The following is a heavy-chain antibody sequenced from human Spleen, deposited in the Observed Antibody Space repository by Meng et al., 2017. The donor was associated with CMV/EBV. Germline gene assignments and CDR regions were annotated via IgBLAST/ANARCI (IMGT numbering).Heavy chain of an antibody. CDR3: ARGGEGIDY. CDR2: IHPHRGDT. V-gene: IGHV1-2*02. D-gene: IGHD3-10*01. J-gene: IGHJ4*02. CDR1: GYTFTTYD. Sequence: ASVKVSCKASGYTFTTYDINWVRQATGQGLEWMGWIHPHRGDTNYAQQFQGRVTMTRDTSISTAYMELSRLRSDDTAVYYCARGGEGIDYWGQGTLVTVSS.